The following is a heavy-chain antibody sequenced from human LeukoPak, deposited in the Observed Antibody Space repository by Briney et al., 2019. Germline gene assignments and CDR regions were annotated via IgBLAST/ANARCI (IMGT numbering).Heavy chain of an antibody. CDR1: GGSISSGSYY. D-gene: IGHD5-18*01. CDR3: ARSSQLWLIYFDY. Sequence: SETLSLTCTVSGGSISSGSYYWSWIRQPAGKGLEWIGRIYTSGSTNYNPSLKSRVTISVDTSKNQFSLKLSSVTAADTAVYYCARSSQLWLIYFDYWGQGTLVTVSS. J-gene: IGHJ4*02. CDR2: IYTSGST. V-gene: IGHV4-61*02.